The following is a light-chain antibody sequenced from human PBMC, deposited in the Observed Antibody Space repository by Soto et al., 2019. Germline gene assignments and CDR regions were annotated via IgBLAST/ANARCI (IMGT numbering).Light chain of an antibody. CDR2: EVS. V-gene: IGLV2-14*01. CDR3: SAYTTSSTWV. CDR1: SRDVGNYNY. J-gene: IGLJ3*02. Sequence: QSALTQPASVSGSPGQSITISCTGNSRDVGNYNYVSWYQQHPGKVPKLIIYEVSNRPSGVSYRFSGSKSGNTASLTVAGLQAEDEADYYCSAYTTSSTWVFGGGTKLTVL.